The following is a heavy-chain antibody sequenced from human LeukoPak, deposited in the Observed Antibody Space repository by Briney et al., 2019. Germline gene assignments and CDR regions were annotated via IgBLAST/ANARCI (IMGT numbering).Heavy chain of an antibody. D-gene: IGHD6-13*01. V-gene: IGHV1-18*01. Sequence: ASVKVSCKASGYTFTINGIRWARQAPGQGLEWLGWVSANSGNTIYAERFQGRVSMARNTSTGTAYMDLTSLRYDDTAVYYCARDRWYAFDLWGQGTLLTVSS. CDR2: VSANSGNT. J-gene: IGHJ4*02. CDR1: GYTFTING. CDR3: ARDRWYAFDL.